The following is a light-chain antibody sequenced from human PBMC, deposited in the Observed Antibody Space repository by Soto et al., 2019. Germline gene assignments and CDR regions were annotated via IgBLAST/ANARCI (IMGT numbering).Light chain of an antibody. CDR1: QSVSSSY. CDR2: GAS. Sequence: EIVLTQSPGTLSLSPGERATLSCRASQSVSSSYLAWYQQKTGQAPRLLIYGASSRATGIPDRFSGSGSGTDFTLTISRLEPVDFAVYYCQQYGSSLTLGGLTNVEIK. CDR3: QQYGSSLT. V-gene: IGKV3-20*01. J-gene: IGKJ4*01.